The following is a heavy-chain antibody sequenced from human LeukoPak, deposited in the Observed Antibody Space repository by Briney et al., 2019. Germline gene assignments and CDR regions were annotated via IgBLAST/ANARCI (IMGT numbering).Heavy chain of an antibody. D-gene: IGHD6-19*01. CDR2: IYYSGST. J-gene: IGHJ4*02. CDR3: ARELHSGLGFNYFDY. Sequence: SETLSLTCTVSGGSISSYYWSWIRQPPGKGLEWIGYIYYSGSTNYNPSLKSRVTISVDTSKNQFSLQLDSVTPDDTAVYYCARELHSGLGFNYFDYWGQGTLVTVSS. V-gene: IGHV4-59*12. CDR1: GGSISSYY.